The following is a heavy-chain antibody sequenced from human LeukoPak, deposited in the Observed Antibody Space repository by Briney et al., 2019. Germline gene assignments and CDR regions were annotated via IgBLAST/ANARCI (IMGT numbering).Heavy chain of an antibody. CDR3: ARDGGYHSSGPFDY. V-gene: IGHV3-33*01. Sequence: GGALRLSCAASGFTFSSHGMHWVRQAPGKGLEWVSIIWYDGSDEYYADSVKGRFTISRDNSKNTLYLQMNSLRAEDTAVYYCARDGGYHSSGPFDYWGQGTLVTVSS. CDR2: IWYDGSDE. CDR1: GFTFSSHG. J-gene: IGHJ4*02. D-gene: IGHD3-22*01.